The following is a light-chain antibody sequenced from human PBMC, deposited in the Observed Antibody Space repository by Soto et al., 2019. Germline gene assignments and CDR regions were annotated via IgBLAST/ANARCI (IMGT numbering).Light chain of an antibody. Sequence: QSVLTQPPSVSGSPRQSVALSCTGTSSDVGSNNRVSWYQQPPGSAPKLIIYDVSNRPSGIPDRFSGSKSANTASLTISGLQTEDEADYCCSSYTTSNTYVFGTGTKVTVL. V-gene: IGLV2-18*02. J-gene: IGLJ1*01. CDR2: DVS. CDR1: SSDVGSNNR. CDR3: SSYTTSNTYV.